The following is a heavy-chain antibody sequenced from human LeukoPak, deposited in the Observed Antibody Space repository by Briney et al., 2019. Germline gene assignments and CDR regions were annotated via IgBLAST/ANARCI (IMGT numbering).Heavy chain of an antibody. CDR2: IVVGSGNT. J-gene: IGHJ6*02. D-gene: IGHD3-22*01. CDR1: GFTFTISA. Sequence: SVKVSCKASGFTFTISAMQWVRQARGQRLEWIGWIVVGSGNTNYAQKFQERVTITRDMSTSTAYMELSSLRSEDTAVYYCAATYDSSGYSGYYYYYGMDVWGQGTTVTVSS. CDR3: AATYDSSGYSGYYYYYGMDV. V-gene: IGHV1-58*02.